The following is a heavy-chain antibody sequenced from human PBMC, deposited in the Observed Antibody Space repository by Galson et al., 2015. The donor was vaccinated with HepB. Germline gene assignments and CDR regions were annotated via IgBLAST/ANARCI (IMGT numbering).Heavy chain of an antibody. Sequence: SVKVSCKASGGTFSSYAISWVRQAPGQGLEWMGRIIPILGIANYAQKFQGRVTITADKSTSTAYMELSSLRSEDTAVYYCAREEGRTLVDDWGQGTLVTVSS. CDR3: AREEGRTLVDD. CDR1: GGTFSSYA. J-gene: IGHJ4*02. V-gene: IGHV1-69*04. CDR2: IIPILGIA.